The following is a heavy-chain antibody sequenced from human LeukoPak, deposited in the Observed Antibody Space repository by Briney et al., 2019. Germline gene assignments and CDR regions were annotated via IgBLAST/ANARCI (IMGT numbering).Heavy chain of an antibody. CDR1: GFTFSSYG. CDR2: IRYDGSNK. CDR3: AKAMIVVVYGAFDI. V-gene: IGHV3-30*02. J-gene: IGHJ3*02. Sequence: GGSLRLSCAASGFTFSSYGMHWVRQAPGKGLEWVAFIRYDGSNKYYADSVKGRFTISRDNSKNTLYLQMNSLRAEDTAVYYCAKAMIVVVYGAFDIWGQGTMVTVSS. D-gene: IGHD3-22*01.